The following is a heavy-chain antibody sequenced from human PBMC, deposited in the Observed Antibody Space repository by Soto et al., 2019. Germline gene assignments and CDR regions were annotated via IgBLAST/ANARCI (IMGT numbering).Heavy chain of an antibody. CDR3: ERTYDFRDRDGMDV. CDR1: GFSLSTSGMC. J-gene: IGHJ6*02. Sequence: SGPTLVNPTQTLTLTCTFSGFSLSTSGMCVSWIRQPPGKALEWLALIDWDDDKYYSTSLKTRLTISKDTSKNQVVLTMTNMDPVDTATYYCERTYDFRDRDGMDVWGQGTMVTVSS. D-gene: IGHD3-3*01. CDR2: IDWDDDK. V-gene: IGHV2-70*01.